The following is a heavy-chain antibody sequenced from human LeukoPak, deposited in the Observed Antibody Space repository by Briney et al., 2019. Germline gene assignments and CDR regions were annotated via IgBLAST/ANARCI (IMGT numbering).Heavy chain of an antibody. CDR3: AKDGRCGSTTCPGRFDP. CDR2: ISYDGSNK. D-gene: IGHD2-2*01. CDR1: GYTFTSYY. Sequence: SCKASGYTFTSYYMHWVRQAPGKGLEWVAVISYDGSNKYYVDSVRGRFTISRDNSKNTLYLQMNSLRAEDTAVYYCAKDGRCGSTTCPGRFDPWGQGTLVTVSS. V-gene: IGHV3-30*18. J-gene: IGHJ5*02.